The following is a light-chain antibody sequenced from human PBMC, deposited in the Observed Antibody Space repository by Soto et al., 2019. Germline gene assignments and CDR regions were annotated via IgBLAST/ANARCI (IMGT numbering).Light chain of an antibody. CDR3: QQYHSFPYT. V-gene: IGKV1-5*03. Sequence: DVQMTQSPSTLSASVGDRVTITCRASQSISSWLAWYQQKPGKAPKLLIYKASSFESGVPSRFSGSGSGTEFTLTVSSLQPDDFATYYCQQYHSFPYTFGQGTNLEIK. CDR2: KAS. CDR1: QSISSW. J-gene: IGKJ2*01.